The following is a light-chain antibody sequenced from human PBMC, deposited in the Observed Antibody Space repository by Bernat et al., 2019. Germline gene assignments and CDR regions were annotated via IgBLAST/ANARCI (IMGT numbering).Light chain of an antibody. CDR3: GADHGSGGNSVWV. CDR1: SGYSTYK. CDR2: VGPDGIVG. V-gene: IGLV9-49*01. J-gene: IGLJ3*02. Sequence: QPVLTQPPSASASLGASVTLTCTLSSGYSTYKVDWYQQRPGKGPRFVMRVGPDGIVGSKGDGIPDRFSVLGSGLNRYLTIKNIQEEDESDYHCGADHGSGGNSVWVFGGGTKLAVL.